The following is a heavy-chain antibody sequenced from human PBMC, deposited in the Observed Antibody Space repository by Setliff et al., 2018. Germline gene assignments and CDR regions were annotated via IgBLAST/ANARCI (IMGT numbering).Heavy chain of an antibody. J-gene: IGHJ6*02. V-gene: IGHV5-51*01. CDR2: IYPGDSDT. CDR3: ARYDSSGYHYYYGMDV. D-gene: IGHD3-22*01. CDR1: GYSFTSYR. Sequence: SGESLKISCKGSGYSFTSYRIGWVRQMPGKGLEWMGIIYPGDSDTRYSPSFQGQVTISADKSISTAYLQWSSLKASDTAMYYCARYDSSGYHYYYGMDVWGQGTTVTVSS.